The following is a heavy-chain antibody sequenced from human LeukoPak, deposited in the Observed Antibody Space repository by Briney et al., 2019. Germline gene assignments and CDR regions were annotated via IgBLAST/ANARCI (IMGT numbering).Heavy chain of an antibody. J-gene: IGHJ3*01. V-gene: IGHV4-34*01. D-gene: IGHD2-15*01. Sequence: SETLSLTCAIYGASLSDYWWSWVRQPPGAGLEWIGEVTDGGYTNYKSSLKSRVSISVDMAKNQFSLRLTSVTAADTAKYYCARITANGGSDDAFDVWSQGTMISVSS. CDR3: ARITANGGSDDAFDV. CDR2: VTDGGYT. CDR1: GASLSDYW.